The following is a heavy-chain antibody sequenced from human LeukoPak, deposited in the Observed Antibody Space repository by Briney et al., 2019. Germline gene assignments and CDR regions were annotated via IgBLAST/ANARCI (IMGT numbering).Heavy chain of an antibody. CDR1: GGTFISYA. Sequence: SVTVSFKASGGTFISYAISWLRQAPGQGLAWMGRIIPILGIANYAQKFQGRVTITADKSTSTAYKELSSLRSEDTAVYYCAREDSSWFYWGQGTMVTVSS. CDR2: IIPILGIA. D-gene: IGHD6-13*01. J-gene: IGHJ4*02. CDR3: AREDSSWFY. V-gene: IGHV1-69*04.